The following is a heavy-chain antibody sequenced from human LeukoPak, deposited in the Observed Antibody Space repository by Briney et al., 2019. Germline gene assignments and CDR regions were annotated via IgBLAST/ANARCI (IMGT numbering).Heavy chain of an antibody. D-gene: IGHD1-26*01. CDR2: IYTSGST. CDR1: GGSISSYY. J-gene: IGHJ5*02. Sequence: ETLSLTCTVSGGSISSYYWSWIRQPAGKGLEWIGRIYTSGSTDCNPSLKSRVTVSVDTSKNQFSLKLSSVTAADTAVYYCAREVQPGVGYYGNYWFDPWGQGTLVTVSS. V-gene: IGHV4-4*07. CDR3: AREVQPGVGYYGNYWFDP.